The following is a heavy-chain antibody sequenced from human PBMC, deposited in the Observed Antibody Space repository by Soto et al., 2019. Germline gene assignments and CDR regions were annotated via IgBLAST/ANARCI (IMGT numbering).Heavy chain of an antibody. CDR2: ISSGSSNI. CDR1: GFAFRSYN. Sequence: GGSLRLSCAASGFAFRSYNMNWVRQAPGKGLEWVASISSGSSNIYYADSAKGRFTISRDNAKNSLFLQIDSLRAEDSAVYYCASATVVAATFDFWGQGTLVTVSS. J-gene: IGHJ4*02. CDR3: ASATVVAATFDF. V-gene: IGHV3-21*01. D-gene: IGHD2-15*01.